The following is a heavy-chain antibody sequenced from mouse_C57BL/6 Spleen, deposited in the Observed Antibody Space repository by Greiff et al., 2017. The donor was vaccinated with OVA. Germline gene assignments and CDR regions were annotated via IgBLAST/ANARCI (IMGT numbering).Heavy chain of an antibody. J-gene: IGHJ3*01. V-gene: IGHV1-55*01. CDR3: ARPAYYSDEFAY. CDR2: IYPGSGST. Sequence: QVQLKQSGAELARPGASVKMSCKASGYTFTSYWITWVKQRPGQGLEWIGDIYPGSGSTNYNEKFKSKATLTVDTSSSTAYMQLSSLTSEDSAVYYCARPAYYSDEFAYWGQGTLVTVSA. D-gene: IGHD2-12*01. CDR1: GYTFTSYW.